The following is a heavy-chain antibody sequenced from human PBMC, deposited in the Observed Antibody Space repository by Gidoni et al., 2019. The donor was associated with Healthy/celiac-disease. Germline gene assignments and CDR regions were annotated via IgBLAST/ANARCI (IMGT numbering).Heavy chain of an antibody. V-gene: IGHV4-39*01. Sequence: QLQLQESGPGLVKPSETLSLTCTVSGGSISSSSYYWGWIRQPPGKGLEWIGSIYYSGSTYYNPSLKSRVTISVDTSKNQFSLKLSSVTAADTAVYYCARQELELPDYFDYWGQGTLVTVSS. CDR2: IYYSGST. CDR3: ARQELELPDYFDY. D-gene: IGHD1-7*01. CDR1: GGSISSSSYY. J-gene: IGHJ4*02.